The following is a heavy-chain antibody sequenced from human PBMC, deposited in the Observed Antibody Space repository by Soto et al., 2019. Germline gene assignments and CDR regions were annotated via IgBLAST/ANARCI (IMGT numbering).Heavy chain of an antibody. D-gene: IGHD3-16*01. CDR1: GFTVSNNY. CDR3: AAYSHKGY. V-gene: IGHV3-66*01. J-gene: IGHJ4*02. Sequence: EEQLVESGGDLVQPGGSLRLSCAASGFTVSNNYMSWVRQAPGKGLEWVSLIYSGGSTYYADSVKGRFTISRDSSKNTLYPQMNSLRAEDTAMYYCAAYSHKGYWGQGTLVTVSS. CDR2: IYSGGST.